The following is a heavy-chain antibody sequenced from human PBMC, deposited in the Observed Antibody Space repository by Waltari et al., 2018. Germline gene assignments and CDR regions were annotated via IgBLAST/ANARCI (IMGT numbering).Heavy chain of an antibody. CDR1: GGSFSGYY. CDR3: ARGRRLVRLGRGATKYYFDN. V-gene: IGHV4-34*02. D-gene: IGHD3-10*01. CDR2: INYSGSA. Sequence: QVHLQQWGAGLLKPSETLSLTCAAYGGSFSGYYWTWIRQSPGKGLEWIGEINYSGSANYQSSLRSRVTILVDTSKNQFSLNLASVTAADTALYYCARGRRLVRLGRGATKYYFDNWGQGTLVAVSS. J-gene: IGHJ4*01.